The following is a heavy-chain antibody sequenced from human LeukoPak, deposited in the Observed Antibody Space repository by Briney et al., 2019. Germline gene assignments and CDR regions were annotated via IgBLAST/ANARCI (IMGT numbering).Heavy chain of an antibody. D-gene: IGHD6-19*01. J-gene: IGHJ4*02. Sequence: SVKVSCKASGGTFSSYAISWVRQAPGQGLEWMGGIIPIFGTANYAQKFQGRVTITADKSTSTAYMELSSLRSEDTAVYYCARGGPPQYSSGWTGFDYWGQGTLVTVSS. CDR1: GGTFSSYA. CDR3: ARGGPPQYSSGWTGFDY. V-gene: IGHV1-69*06. CDR2: IIPIFGTA.